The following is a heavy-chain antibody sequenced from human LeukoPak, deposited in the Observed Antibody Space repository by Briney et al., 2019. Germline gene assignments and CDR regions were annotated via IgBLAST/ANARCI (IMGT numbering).Heavy chain of an antibody. D-gene: IGHD2-2*02. J-gene: IGHJ5*02. CDR2: IYYSGST. CDR3: ARDDRSSTSCYTGTWFDP. V-gene: IGHV4-59*12. Sequence: SETLSLTCTVSGGSISSYYWSWIRQPPGKGLEWIGYIYYSGSTNYNPSLKSRVTISVDTSKNQFSLKLSSVTAADTAVYYCARDDRSSTSCYTGTWFDPWGQGTLVTVSS. CDR1: GGSISSYY.